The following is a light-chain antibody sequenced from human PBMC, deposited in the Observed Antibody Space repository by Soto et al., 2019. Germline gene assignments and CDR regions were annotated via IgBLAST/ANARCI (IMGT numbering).Light chain of an antibody. CDR3: QESHST. J-gene: IGKJ2*01. CDR2: AAS. Sequence: DAQMTQSPSSLSASVGDSVTITCRASQSIGTYLDWYQHKPGKAPKLLIYAASSLQSGVPSRFSGSGSGTDFTLTISSLXXXXXXTYYCQESHSTFGQGTKLEIK. V-gene: IGKV1-39*01. CDR1: QSIGTY.